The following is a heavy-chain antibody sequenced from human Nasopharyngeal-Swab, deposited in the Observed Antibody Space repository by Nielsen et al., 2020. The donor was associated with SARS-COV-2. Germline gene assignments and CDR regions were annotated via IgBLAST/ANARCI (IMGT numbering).Heavy chain of an antibody. V-gene: IGHV3-64D*06. CDR3: VKDLGSGGWYFTEPFDI. J-gene: IGHJ3*02. D-gene: IGHD6-19*01. Sequence: GESLKISCSASGFTFSIYAMHWVRQAPGKGLEYVSTINDYEDRLYYADSVKGRFTISRDNSKNTLYLQMSSLRAEDTAVYWCVKDLGSGGWYFTEPFDIWGQGTMVTVSS. CDR1: GFTFSIYA. CDR2: INDYEDRL.